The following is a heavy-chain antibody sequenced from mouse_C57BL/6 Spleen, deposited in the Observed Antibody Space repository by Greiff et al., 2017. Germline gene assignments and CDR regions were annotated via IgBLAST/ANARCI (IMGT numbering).Heavy chain of an antibody. CDR1: GFTFSSYT. J-gene: IGHJ4*01. D-gene: IGHD2-4*01. V-gene: IGHV5-9*01. CDR3: ARGYDYDYAMDY. Sequence: EVKVVESGGGLVKPGGSLKLSCAASGFTFSSYTMSWVRQTPEKRLEWVATISGGGGNTYYPDSVKGRFTISRDNAKNTLYLQMSSLRSEDTALYYGARGYDYDYAMDYWGQGTSVTVSS. CDR2: ISGGGGNT.